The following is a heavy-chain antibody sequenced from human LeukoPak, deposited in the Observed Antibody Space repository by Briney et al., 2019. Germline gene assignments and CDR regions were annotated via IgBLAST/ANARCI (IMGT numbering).Heavy chain of an antibody. Sequence: SGGSLRLSCAASGFTFSSYAMHWVRQAPGKGLEWVAVISYDGSNKYYADSVKGRFTISRDNSKNTLYLQMNSLRAEDTAVYYRAGGSYLSGSSDYWGQGTLVTVSS. J-gene: IGHJ4*02. CDR3: AGGSYLSGSSDY. V-gene: IGHV3-30-3*01. CDR2: ISYDGSNK. D-gene: IGHD1-26*01. CDR1: GFTFSSYA.